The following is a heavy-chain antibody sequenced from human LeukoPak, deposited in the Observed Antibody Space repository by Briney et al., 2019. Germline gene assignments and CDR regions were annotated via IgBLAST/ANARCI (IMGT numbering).Heavy chain of an antibody. Sequence: GGSLRLSCAASGFSFSNYEMNWVRQAPGKGLEWVANIREDGSEKYYGDSVKGRFTISRDNAKNSLYLQMNSLRAEDTAVYYCARDSSGYQWGQGTLVTVSS. CDR2: IREDGSEK. CDR1: GFSFSNYE. V-gene: IGHV3-7*01. J-gene: IGHJ4*02. D-gene: IGHD3-22*01. CDR3: ARDSSGYQ.